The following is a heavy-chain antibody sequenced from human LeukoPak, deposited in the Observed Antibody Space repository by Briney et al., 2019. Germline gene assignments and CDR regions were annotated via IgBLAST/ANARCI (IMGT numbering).Heavy chain of an antibody. Sequence: GASVRVSCKASGYTFTDYAMNWVRQAPGQGLEWMGLIYPDDFDTTYSPSFQGQVSISADKSISTAYLQWSSLKTSDTAMYYCVRRASYYDGLDYWGQGTLVTVSS. CDR3: VRRASYYDGLDY. CDR1: GYTFTDYA. J-gene: IGHJ4*02. V-gene: IGHV5-51*01. CDR2: IYPDDFDT. D-gene: IGHD3-22*01.